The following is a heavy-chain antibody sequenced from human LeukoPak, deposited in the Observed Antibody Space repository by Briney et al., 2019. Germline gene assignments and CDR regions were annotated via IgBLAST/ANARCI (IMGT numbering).Heavy chain of an antibody. CDR2: ITNNQGKT. CDR3: AKDHPSSGWPAFDS. D-gene: IGHD6-19*01. Sequence: GGSLRLSCTPSGFTFSSHAMSWVRQAPGKGLEWVCSITNNQGKTYYAYSVMGRFTISRDSSENTVSLQMNNLRVEDTGLYFCAKDHPSSGWPAFDSWGQGTRITVSS. V-gene: IGHV3-23*01. CDR1: GFTFSSHA. J-gene: IGHJ4*02.